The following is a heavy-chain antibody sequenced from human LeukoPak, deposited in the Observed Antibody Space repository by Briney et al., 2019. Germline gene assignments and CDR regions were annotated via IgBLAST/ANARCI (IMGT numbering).Heavy chain of an antibody. Sequence: SETLSLTCTVSGGSISSGSYYWSWIRQPAGKGLEWIGRIYTSGSTNYNPSLKSRVTISVDTSKNQFSLKLSSVTAADTAVYYCARESSPIVGAAPFDYWGQGTLVTVSS. V-gene: IGHV4-61*02. D-gene: IGHD1-26*01. CDR2: IYTSGST. J-gene: IGHJ4*02. CDR3: ARESSPIVGAAPFDY. CDR1: GGSISSGSYY.